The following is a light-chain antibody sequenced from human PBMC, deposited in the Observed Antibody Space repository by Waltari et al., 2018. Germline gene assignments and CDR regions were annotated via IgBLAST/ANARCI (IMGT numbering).Light chain of an antibody. CDR1: QDIRNY. Sequence: DIQMTQSPSSLSASVGDRVTITCQASQDIRNYLSWYQQKPGKAPKLLIYDASDLETGVPSRFSGSGSGTDFTFTISSLQPEDIATYYCQQYDNLPLTFGGGTKVQIK. J-gene: IGKJ4*01. CDR3: QQYDNLPLT. CDR2: DAS. V-gene: IGKV1-33*01.